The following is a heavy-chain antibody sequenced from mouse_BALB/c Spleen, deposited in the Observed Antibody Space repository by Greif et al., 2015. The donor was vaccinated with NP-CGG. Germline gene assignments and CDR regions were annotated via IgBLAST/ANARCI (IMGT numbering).Heavy chain of an antibody. CDR1: GFSLTNYG. J-gene: IGHJ4*01. CDR3: ARNWDAMDY. Sequence: VQGVESGPGLVQPSQSLSITCTVSGFSLTNYGVHWVRQPPGKGLEWLGVMWSGGSTDYNAAFISRLSISKDNSKSQVFFKMNSLQADDTAIYYCARNWDAMDYWGQGTSVTVSS. V-gene: IGHV2-4*02. CDR2: MWSGGST.